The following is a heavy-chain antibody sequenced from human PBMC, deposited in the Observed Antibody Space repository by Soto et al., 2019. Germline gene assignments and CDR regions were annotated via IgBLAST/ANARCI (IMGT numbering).Heavy chain of an antibody. CDR2: IYSGGST. D-gene: IGHD3-22*01. J-gene: IGHJ1*01. CDR3: ARDRVESGYPEYFQH. V-gene: IGHV3-53*01. CDR1: GFTVISNY. Sequence: GGSLRLSWAASGFTVISNYMSWIRQAPGKGLEWVSVIYSGGSTYYADSVKGRFTISRDNSKNTLYLQMNSLRAEDTAVYYCARDRVESGYPEYFQHWGQGTLVTSPQ.